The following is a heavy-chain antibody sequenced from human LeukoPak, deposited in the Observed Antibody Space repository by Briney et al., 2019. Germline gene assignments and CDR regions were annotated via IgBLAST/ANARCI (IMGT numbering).Heavy chain of an antibody. CDR2: ISGSGGST. D-gene: IGHD1-26*01. CDR3: AKDRRGIVGATRYFQH. Sequence: GGSLRPSCAASGFTFSNYAMSWVRQVPGKGLEWVSAISGSGGSTYYADSVKGRFTISRDNSKNTLYLQMNSLRAEDTAVYYCAKDRRGIVGATRYFQHWGQGTLVTVSS. V-gene: IGHV3-23*01. CDR1: GFTFSNYA. J-gene: IGHJ1*01.